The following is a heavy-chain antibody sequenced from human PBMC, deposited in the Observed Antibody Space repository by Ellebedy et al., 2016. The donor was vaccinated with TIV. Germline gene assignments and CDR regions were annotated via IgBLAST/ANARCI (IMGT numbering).Heavy chain of an antibody. CDR3: VMWDGSGQAD. CDR1: GFTFSGYG. Sequence: GESLKISXAASGFTFSGYGMHWVRQAPGKGLEWVAVMSYDGSTKYYADSVRGRFTISRDNSKNTLFLQMSSLRAEDTAVYYCVMWDGSGQADWGQGTLVTVSS. V-gene: IGHV3-30*03. D-gene: IGHD3-10*01. CDR2: MSYDGSTK. J-gene: IGHJ4*02.